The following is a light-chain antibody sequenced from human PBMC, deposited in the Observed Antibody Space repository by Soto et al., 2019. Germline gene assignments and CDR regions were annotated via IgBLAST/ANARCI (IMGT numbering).Light chain of an antibody. CDR2: SAS. Sequence: DIQMTHSPSSLSAYVGDRVTLTCRASQTINIFLNWYQQKPGKAPKLLIYSASSLPSGVPSRFSGSGSGTDFTLTITSLQPGDFAAYYCQQSYTTPQTFGQGTRLEI. CDR1: QTINIF. J-gene: IGKJ2*01. CDR3: QQSYTTPQT. V-gene: IGKV1-39*01.